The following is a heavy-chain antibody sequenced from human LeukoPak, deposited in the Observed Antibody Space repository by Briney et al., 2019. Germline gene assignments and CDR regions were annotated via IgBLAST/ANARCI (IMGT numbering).Heavy chain of an antibody. CDR2: INHSGST. V-gene: IGHV4-34*01. CDR3: ARGSDISIDY. CDR1: GGSFSGYY. Sequence: SETLSLTCAVYGGSFSGYYWSWIRQPPGKGLEWIGEINHSGSTNYNPSLKSRVTISVDTSKNQFSLKLSSVTAADTAVYYCARGSDISIDYWGQGTLVTASS. D-gene: IGHD3-9*01. J-gene: IGHJ4*02.